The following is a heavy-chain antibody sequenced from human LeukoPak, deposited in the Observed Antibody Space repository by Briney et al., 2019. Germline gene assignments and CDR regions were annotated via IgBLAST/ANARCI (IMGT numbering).Heavy chain of an antibody. D-gene: IGHD3-3*01. CDR1: GGSFSGYY. J-gene: IGHJ4*02. CDR3: ARVPFWSGIDY. Sequence: SETLSLTCAVYGGSFSGYYWSWIRQPPGKGLEWIGEINHSGSTNYNPPLKSRVTISVDTSKNQFSLKLSSVTAADTAVYYCARVPFWSGIDYWGQGTLVTVSS. CDR2: INHSGST. V-gene: IGHV4-34*01.